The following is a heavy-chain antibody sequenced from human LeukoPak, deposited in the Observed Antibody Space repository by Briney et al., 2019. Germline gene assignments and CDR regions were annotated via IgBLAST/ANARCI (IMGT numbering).Heavy chain of an antibody. J-gene: IGHJ4*02. Sequence: EASVKVSCKASGGTFSSYAISWVRQAPGQGLEWMGRIIPILGIANYAQKFQGRVTITADKSTSTAYMELSSLRSEDTAVYYCARDSTLNYYDSSGYFDYWGQGTLVTVSS. CDR3: ARDSTLNYYDSSGYFDY. CDR2: IIPILGIA. CDR1: GGTFSSYA. D-gene: IGHD3-22*01. V-gene: IGHV1-69*04.